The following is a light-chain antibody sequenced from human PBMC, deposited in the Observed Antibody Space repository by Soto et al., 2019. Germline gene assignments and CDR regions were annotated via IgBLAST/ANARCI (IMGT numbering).Light chain of an antibody. CDR2: DAS. J-gene: IGKJ5*01. Sequence: AIQLTQSPSSLSASVVDRVSITCRASQGISSALAWYQHKPGKAPKILIYDASSLQSGVPSRFSGSESGTECTLTISSLQPEDFATYYCQQLKTYPFTFGQGTRLKIK. V-gene: IGKV1-13*02. CDR3: QQLKTYPFT. CDR1: QGISSA.